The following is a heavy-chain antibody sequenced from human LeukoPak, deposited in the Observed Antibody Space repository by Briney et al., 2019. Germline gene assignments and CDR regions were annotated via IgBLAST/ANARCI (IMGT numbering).Heavy chain of an antibody. CDR1: GFTFSSYS. J-gene: IGHJ5*02. Sequence: GGSLRLSCAASGFTFSSYSMNWVRQAPGKGLEWVSSISSSSSYIYYADSVKGRFAISRDNAKNSLYLQMNSLRAEDTAVYYCGGVVSGGAGRPWFDPWGQGTLVTVPP. V-gene: IGHV3-21*01. CDR2: ISSSSSYI. CDR3: GGVVSGGAGRPWFDP. D-gene: IGHD1-26*01.